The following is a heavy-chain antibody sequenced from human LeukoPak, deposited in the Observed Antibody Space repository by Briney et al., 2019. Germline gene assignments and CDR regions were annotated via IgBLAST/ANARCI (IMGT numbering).Heavy chain of an antibody. CDR3: AREWRAGYYGSGRYYGMDV. D-gene: IGHD3-10*01. V-gene: IGHV3-33*08. CDR1: GFTFSSYG. J-gene: IGHJ6*02. CDR2: IWYDGSNK. Sequence: GGSLRLSCAASGFTFSSYGMHWVRQAPGKGLEWVAVIWYDGSNKYYADSVKGRFTISRDNSKNTLYLQMNSLRAEDTAVYYCAREWRAGYYGSGRYYGMDVWGQGTTVTVSS.